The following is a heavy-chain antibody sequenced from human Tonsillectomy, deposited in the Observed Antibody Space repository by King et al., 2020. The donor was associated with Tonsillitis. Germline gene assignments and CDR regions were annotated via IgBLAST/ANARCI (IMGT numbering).Heavy chain of an antibody. Sequence: QLQESGPGLAKPSDTLSLTCIISSVAINSSSYYWGWIRQPPGKGREYIGNLHYTGATLSNPSLKSRVTISADKPKNRFSLRLRSVTAADTGVYYCARMAGFLEWMFMDIGGKGTTVIVSS. CDR2: LHYTGAT. V-gene: IGHV4-39*01. D-gene: IGHD3-3*01. J-gene: IGHJ6*04. CDR1: SVAINSSSYY. CDR3: ARMAGFLEWMFMDI.